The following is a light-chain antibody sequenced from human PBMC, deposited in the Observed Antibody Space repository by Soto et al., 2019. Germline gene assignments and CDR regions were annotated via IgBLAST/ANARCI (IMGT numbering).Light chain of an antibody. V-gene: IGKV1-5*03. Sequence: DIQMTQSPSTLSASVGDTVTITCRASQSISSWLAWYQQKPGEAPKLLIYQASSLQTGVPSRFRGSGSGTEFTLTISSLQHDDFATYYCQQYNSYSRTFGQGTKVDIK. J-gene: IGKJ1*01. CDR1: QSISSW. CDR3: QQYNSYSRT. CDR2: QAS.